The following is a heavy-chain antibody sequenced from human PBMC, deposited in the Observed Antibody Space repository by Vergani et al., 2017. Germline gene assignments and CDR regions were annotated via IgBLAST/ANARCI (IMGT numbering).Heavy chain of an antibody. D-gene: IGHD3-10*01. CDR2: ISYDGSNK. Sequence: QVQLVESGGGVVQPGRSLRLSCAASGFTFSSYGMHWVRQAPGKGLEWVAVISYDGSNKYYADSVKGRFTISRDNSNNTLYLQMNSLRAEDTAVYYCAKAITMVRGVISGYFDYWGQGTLVTVSS. V-gene: IGHV3-30*18. CDR1: GFTFSSYG. CDR3: AKAITMVRGVISGYFDY. J-gene: IGHJ4*02.